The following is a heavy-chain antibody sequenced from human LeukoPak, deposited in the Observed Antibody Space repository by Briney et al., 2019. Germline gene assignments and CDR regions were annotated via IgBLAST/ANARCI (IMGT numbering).Heavy chain of an antibody. Sequence: SETLPLTCAVYGGSFSGYYWTWIRQPPGKGLEWIGEINHSGSTNYNPSLKSRVTTSVDTSKNQFSLKLSSVTAADTAVYYCARGRTTPIRIAAAVGTAVYMDVWGKGTTVTISS. CDR3: ARGRTTPIRIAAAVGTAVYMDV. CDR1: GGSFSGYY. CDR2: INHSGST. D-gene: IGHD6-13*01. V-gene: IGHV4-34*01. J-gene: IGHJ6*03.